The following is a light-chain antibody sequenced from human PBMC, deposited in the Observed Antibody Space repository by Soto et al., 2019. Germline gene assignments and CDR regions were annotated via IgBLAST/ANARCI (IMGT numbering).Light chain of an antibody. Sequence: EIVLTQSPATLSVSPGERVTLSCRASQSISRSLAWYQQKPGQAPRLLMYDASTRATDIPARFSGSGSGTEFTVTISSLQSEDFAVYYCQQYNRWPGTFGQGTKVELK. V-gene: IGKV3-15*01. CDR2: DAS. J-gene: IGKJ1*01. CDR3: QQYNRWPGT. CDR1: QSISRS.